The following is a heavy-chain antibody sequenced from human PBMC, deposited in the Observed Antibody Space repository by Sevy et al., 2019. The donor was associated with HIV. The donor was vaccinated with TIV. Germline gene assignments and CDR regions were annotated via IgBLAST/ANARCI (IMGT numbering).Heavy chain of an antibody. CDR1: GYTLTKLS. D-gene: IGHD3-22*01. J-gene: IGHJ4*02. Sequence: ASVKVSCKVSGYTLTKLSMHWVRQAPGKGLEWMGSFDPEDGERIYAQNFQGGVTMSEDTSTDTAYMDLSSLRSDDTGVYFCAATREYYYGNSGYFDYWGQGTLVTVSS. CDR3: AATREYYYGNSGYFDY. V-gene: IGHV1-24*01. CDR2: FDPEDGER.